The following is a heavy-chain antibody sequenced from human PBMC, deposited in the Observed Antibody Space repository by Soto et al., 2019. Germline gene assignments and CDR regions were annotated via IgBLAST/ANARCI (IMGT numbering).Heavy chain of an antibody. CDR3: ARLLDGGGTWDY. Sequence: QVQLQESGPGLVKPSETLSLTCTVSGGSISSYYWSWIRQPPGKGLEWIGYIYYSGSTNYNPSLKSRXXIXVXXSKNQFSLKLSSVTAADTAVYYCARLLDGGGTWDYWGQGTLVTVSS. D-gene: IGHD1-26*01. CDR1: GGSISSYY. CDR2: IYYSGST. J-gene: IGHJ4*02. V-gene: IGHV4-59*08.